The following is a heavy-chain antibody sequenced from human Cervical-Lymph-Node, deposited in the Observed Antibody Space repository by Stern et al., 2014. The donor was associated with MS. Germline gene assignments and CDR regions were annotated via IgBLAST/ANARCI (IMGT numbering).Heavy chain of an antibody. CDR3: ATTRWDLFTWNWFDP. D-gene: IGHD1-26*01. J-gene: IGHJ5*02. Sequence: VQLVESGPGLVKPSQTLSLTCTVSGGSISSSGYYWSWIRQPADKGLEWIGRIHDSGSTYYNPSLKSRVTISMDTAQNAFSLKLPFVTAADTAVYYCATTRWDLFTWNWFDPWGQGTLVTVSS. CDR2: IHDSGST. V-gene: IGHV4-61*02. CDR1: GGSISSSGYY.